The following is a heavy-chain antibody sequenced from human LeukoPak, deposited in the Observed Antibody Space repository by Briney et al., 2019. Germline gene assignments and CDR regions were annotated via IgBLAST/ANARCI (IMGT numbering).Heavy chain of an antibody. CDR3: AKGSSSGWNY. CDR2: ISWNSGSI. CDR1: GFTFDDYA. Sequence: PGGSLRLSCAASGFTFDDYAMHWDRQAPGKGLEWVSGISWNSGSIGYADSVKGRFTISRDNAKNSLYLQMNSLRAEDTALYYCAKGSSSGWNYWGQGTLVTVSS. J-gene: IGHJ4*02. D-gene: IGHD3-22*01. V-gene: IGHV3-9*01.